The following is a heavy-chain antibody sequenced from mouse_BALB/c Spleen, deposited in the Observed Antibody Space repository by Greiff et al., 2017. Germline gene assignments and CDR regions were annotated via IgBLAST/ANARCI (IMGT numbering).Heavy chain of an antibody. V-gene: IGHV3-6*02. CDR3: ARGGRYDGDYAMDY. J-gene: IGHJ4*01. D-gene: IGHD2-14*01. Sequence: VQLKESGPGLVKPSQSLSLTCSVTGYSITSGYYWNWIRQFPGNKLEWMGYISYDGSNNYNPSLKNRISITRDTSKNQFFLKLNSVTTEDTATYYCARGGRYDGDYAMDYWGQGTSVTVSS. CDR1: GYSITSGYY. CDR2: ISYDGSN.